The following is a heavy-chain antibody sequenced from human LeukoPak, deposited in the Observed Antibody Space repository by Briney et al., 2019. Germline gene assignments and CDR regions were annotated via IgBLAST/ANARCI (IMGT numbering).Heavy chain of an antibody. CDR2: IYYSGST. D-gene: IGHD3-22*01. CDR1: GGSINSGDYY. CDR3: ARGPKWLFKYYFDY. Sequence: SQTLSLTCIVSGGSINSGDYYWSWIRQPPWKGLEWIGYIYYSGSTYYNPSLKSRVTISIDTSKNQFSLKLSSVTAADTAVYYCARGPKWLFKYYFDYWGHGTLVTVSS. V-gene: IGHV4-30-4*08. J-gene: IGHJ4*01.